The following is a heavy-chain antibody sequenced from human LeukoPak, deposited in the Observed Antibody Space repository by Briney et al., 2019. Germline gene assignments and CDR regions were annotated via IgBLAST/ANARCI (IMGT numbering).Heavy chain of an antibody. J-gene: IGHJ1*01. CDR3: ARADSSGYTEYFEH. Sequence: QASETLSLTCTVSGGSISSYYWSWIRLPPGKGLEWIGYIYYSGSTNQNPSLKSRATISVDTSKNQFSLNLSSVTAADTAVYYCARADSSGYTEYFEHWGQGTLVTVSS. V-gene: IGHV4-59*01. CDR2: IYYSGST. CDR1: GGSISSYY. D-gene: IGHD3-22*01.